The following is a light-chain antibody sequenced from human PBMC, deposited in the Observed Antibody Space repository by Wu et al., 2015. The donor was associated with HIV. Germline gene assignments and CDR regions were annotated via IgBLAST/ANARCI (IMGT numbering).Light chain of an antibody. CDR3: QHYGNSPLYT. J-gene: IGKJ2*01. V-gene: IGKV3-20*01. CDR2: ATS. CDR1: QSISSDY. Sequence: EIVLTQSPGTLSLSPGERATLSCRTSQSISSDYLVWYQQRPGQAPRLLMYATSTRATGIPGRFSGSGSVTDFTLTISRLEPEDFAVYYCQHYGNSPLYTFGQGTKLEIK.